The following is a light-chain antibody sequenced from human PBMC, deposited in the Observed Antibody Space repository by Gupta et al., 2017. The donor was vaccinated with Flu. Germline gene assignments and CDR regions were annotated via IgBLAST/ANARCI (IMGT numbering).Light chain of an antibody. CDR2: DVT. CDR3: CSNAGSDTWV. V-gene: IGLV2-11*01. CDR1: SNDVGGYNR. J-gene: IGLJ2*01. Sequence: QSAPTHPPPVSVAPGQSVTISCTGTSNDVGGYNRVSWYHQRPGKAPKLVLYDVTARPSGVPDRFSGSKSGNTASLTISGLQAEDEADYYCCSNAGSDTWVFGGGTTLTVL.